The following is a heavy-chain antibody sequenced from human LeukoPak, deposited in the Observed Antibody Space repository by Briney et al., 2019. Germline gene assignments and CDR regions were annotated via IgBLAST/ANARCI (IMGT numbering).Heavy chain of an antibody. CDR2: IKQDGREK. J-gene: IGHJ4*02. Sequence: GGSLRLSCAASGFTFSSYWMSCVRQAPGKGREWVANIKQDGREKFYVDSVKGRFTISRDNAKNSLYLQMNRLRAEDTAVYYCAREESLYSSGWYGYWGQGTLVTVSS. CDR1: GFTFSSYW. V-gene: IGHV3-7*01. CDR3: AREESLYSSGWYGY. D-gene: IGHD6-19*01.